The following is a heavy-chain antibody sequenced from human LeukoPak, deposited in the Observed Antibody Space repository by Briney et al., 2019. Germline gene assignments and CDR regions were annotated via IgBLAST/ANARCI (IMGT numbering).Heavy chain of an antibody. CDR3: ARTIVVVPAAIY. CDR2: INHSGST. CDR1: GGSFSGYY. J-gene: IGHJ4*02. Sequence: SETLSLTCAVYGGSFSGYYWSWIRQPPGKGLEWIGEINHSGSTNYNPSLKSRVTISVDTSKNQFSLKLSSVTAADTAVYYCARTIVVVPAAIYWGQGTLVTVSS. V-gene: IGHV4-34*01. D-gene: IGHD2-2*01.